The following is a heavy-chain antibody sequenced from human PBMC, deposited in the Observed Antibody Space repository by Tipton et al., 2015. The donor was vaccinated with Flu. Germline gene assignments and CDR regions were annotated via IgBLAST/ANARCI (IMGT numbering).Heavy chain of an antibody. J-gene: IGHJ4*02. CDR3: ARDWTAQGLGEG. CDR2: IDSAGDT. V-gene: IGHV3-13*01. CDR1: GFTFSSYD. Sequence: SLRLSCAASGFTFSSYDMHWVRQATGEGLQWVSGIDSAGDTYYIDAVKGRFTISRDNAKNSLYLQMKSLRAEDTAVYYCARDWTAQGLGEGWGQGTLVTVSS. D-gene: IGHD3/OR15-3a*01.